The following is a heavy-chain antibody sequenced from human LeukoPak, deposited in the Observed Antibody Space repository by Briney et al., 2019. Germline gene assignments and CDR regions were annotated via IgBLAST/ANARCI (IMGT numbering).Heavy chain of an antibody. V-gene: IGHV3-7*01. CDR2: IKQDGSEK. CDR1: GFTFSSYW. CDR3: ARGDRVSRSLVDY. J-gene: IGHJ4*02. Sequence: GGSLRLSCAASGFTFSSYWMSWVRQAPGKGLEWVANIKQDGSEKYYVDSVKGRFTISRDNAKNSLYLQMNSLRAEDTAVYYCARGDRVSRSLVDYWGQGTLVTVSS. D-gene: IGHD5/OR15-5a*01.